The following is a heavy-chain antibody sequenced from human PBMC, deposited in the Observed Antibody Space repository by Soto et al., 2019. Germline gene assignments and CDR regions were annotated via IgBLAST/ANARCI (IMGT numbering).Heavy chain of an antibody. Sequence: PSLTCTVSGGSFKSGSYSWSWIRQPPGKGLEWIGYVYHTWRTSYNPSLKSRVSISMGTSKNQFSLNLDSVTAADRAVSFCARDFAHYATWGQGTLVTV. J-gene: IGHJ5*02. CDR1: GGSFKSGSYS. D-gene: IGHD2-2*01. CDR3: ARDFAHYAT. CDR2: VYHTWRT. V-gene: IGHV4-61*01.